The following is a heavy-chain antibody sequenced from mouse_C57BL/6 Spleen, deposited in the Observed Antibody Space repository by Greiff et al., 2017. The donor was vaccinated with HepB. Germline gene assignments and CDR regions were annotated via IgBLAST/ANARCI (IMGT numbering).Heavy chain of an antibody. CDR1: GFSLTSYG. V-gene: IGHV2-2*01. CDR2: IWSGGST. D-gene: IGHD1-1*01. Sequence: VKLMESGPGLVQPSQSLSITCTVSGFSLTSYGVHWVRQSPGKGLEWLGVIWSGGSTDYNAAFISRLSISKDNSKSQVFFKMNSLQADDTAIYYCAREGDYYGSSQGYFDYWGQGTTLTVSS. CDR3: AREGDYYGSSQGYFDY. J-gene: IGHJ2*01.